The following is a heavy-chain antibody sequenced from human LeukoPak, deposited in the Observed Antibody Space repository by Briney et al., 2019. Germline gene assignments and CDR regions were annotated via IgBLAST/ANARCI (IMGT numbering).Heavy chain of an antibody. CDR3: AKDFARIGGGYNWGGYYMDV. CDR2: IWYDGSNK. V-gene: IGHV3-33*06. CDR1: GFTFSSYG. D-gene: IGHD5-24*01. J-gene: IGHJ6*03. Sequence: GRSLRLSCAASGFTFSSYGMHWVRQAPGKGLELVAVIWYDGSNKYYADSVKGRFTISRDNSKNTLYLQMNSLRAEDTAVYYCAKDFARIGGGYNWGGYYMDVWGKGTTVTVSS.